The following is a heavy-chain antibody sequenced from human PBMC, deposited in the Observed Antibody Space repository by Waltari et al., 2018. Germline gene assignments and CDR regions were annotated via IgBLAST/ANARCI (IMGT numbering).Heavy chain of an antibody. CDR1: GYSISSGYY. CDR3: AREGYYDSSGYYYGFDY. CDR2: IDHSGGT. J-gene: IGHJ4*02. D-gene: IGHD3-22*01. V-gene: IGHV4-38-2*02. Sequence: QVQLQESGPGLVKPSETLSLTCAVSGYSISSGYYWGWIRQPPGKGLEWIGSIDHSGGTVYNPSLKSRVTISVDRSKNQFSLKLSSVTAADTAVYYCAREGYYDSSGYYYGFDYWGQGTLVTVSS.